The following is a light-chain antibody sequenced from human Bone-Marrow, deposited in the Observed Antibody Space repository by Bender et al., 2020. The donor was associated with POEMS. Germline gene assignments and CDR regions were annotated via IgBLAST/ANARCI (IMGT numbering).Light chain of an antibody. Sequence: QSALTQPPSASGSPGQSVTISCTGTSSDVGGYTYVSWYQHHPGKAPKLMIYDVSKRPSGVPDRFSGSKSGTSASLAITGLQSDDEAIYFCVAWDASLNGWVFGGGTKLTVL. CDR2: DVS. CDR3: VAWDASLNGWV. J-gene: IGLJ3*02. CDR1: SSDVGGYTY. V-gene: IGLV2-8*01.